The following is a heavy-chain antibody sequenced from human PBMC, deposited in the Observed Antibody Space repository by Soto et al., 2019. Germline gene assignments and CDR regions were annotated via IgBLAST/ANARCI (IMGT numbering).Heavy chain of an antibody. V-gene: IGHV4-34*01. CDR1: GGSFSGYY. CDR3: ASINPPAGKFDY. CDR2: INHSGST. J-gene: IGHJ4*02. D-gene: IGHD1-1*01. Sequence: SETLSLTCAVYGGSFSGYYWSWIRQPPGKGLEWIGEINHSGSTNYNPSLKSRVTISVDTSKNQFSLKLSSVTAADTAVYYCASINPPAGKFDYWGQGTLVTVSS.